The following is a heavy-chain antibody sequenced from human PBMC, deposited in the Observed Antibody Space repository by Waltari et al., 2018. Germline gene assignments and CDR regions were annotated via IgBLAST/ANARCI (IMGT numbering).Heavy chain of an antibody. CDR3: ARDHSNERLGDAFDI. V-gene: IGHV1-69*10. Sequence: QVQLVQSGAEVKKPGCSVKVSCKASGGPFSSYAISWVRQAPGQGLEWRGGIIPILGIANYAQKFQGRVTITADKSTSTAYMELSSLRSEDTAVYYCARDHSNERLGDAFDIWGQGTMVTVSS. CDR1: GGPFSSYA. J-gene: IGHJ3*02. CDR2: IIPILGIA. D-gene: IGHD1-1*01.